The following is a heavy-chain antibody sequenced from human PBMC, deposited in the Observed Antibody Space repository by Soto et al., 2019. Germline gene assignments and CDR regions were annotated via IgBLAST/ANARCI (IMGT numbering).Heavy chain of an antibody. V-gene: IGHV1-2*04. J-gene: IGHJ6*02. Sequence: ASVKVSCKASGYTFTGYYMHWGRQAPGQGFEWMGWINPNSGGTNYAQKFQGWVTMTRDTSISTAYMELSRLRSDDTAVYYCARESDIVVVPAANGMDVWGQGTTVTVAS. CDR3: ARESDIVVVPAANGMDV. CDR2: INPNSGGT. CDR1: GYTFTGYY. D-gene: IGHD2-2*01.